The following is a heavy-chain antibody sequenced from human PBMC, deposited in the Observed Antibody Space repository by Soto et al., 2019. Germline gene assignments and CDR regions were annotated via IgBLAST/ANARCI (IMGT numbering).Heavy chain of an antibody. CDR3: ARGRYALGV. CDR2: ITSGGTVF. V-gene: IGHV3-48*03. J-gene: IGHJ6*02. D-gene: IGHD3-9*01. Sequence: GGALRLSCSASGVNVGDYEMNWVRQAPGKGLEWISMITSGGTVFYYADSVRGRFAISRDDTENSLHLQMNSLRVEDTAMYYCARGRYALGVWGQGTTVTVSS. CDR1: GVNVGDYE.